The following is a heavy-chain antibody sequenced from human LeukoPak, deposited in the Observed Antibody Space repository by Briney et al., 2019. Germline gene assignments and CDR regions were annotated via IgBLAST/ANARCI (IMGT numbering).Heavy chain of an antibody. CDR1: GFTFSSYW. CDR2: ISYDGSNK. J-gene: IGHJ4*02. V-gene: IGHV3-30*18. CDR3: AKDQYYYDSSGHYYDY. D-gene: IGHD3-22*01. Sequence: GGSLRLSCAASGFTFSSYWMSWVRQAPGKGLEWVAVISYDGSNKYYADSVKGRFTISRDNSRNTVYLQMNSLRAEDTAMYYCAKDQYYYDSSGHYYDYWSQGTLVTVSS.